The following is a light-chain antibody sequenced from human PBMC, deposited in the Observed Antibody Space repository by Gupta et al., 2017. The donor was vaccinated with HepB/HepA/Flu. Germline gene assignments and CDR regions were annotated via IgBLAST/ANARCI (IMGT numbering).Light chain of an antibody. CDR1: SSDVGSYNL. J-gene: IGLJ2*01. CDR2: EVS. CDR3: CSYAGSRTFEV. Sequence: QSALTQPASMSGSPGQSITISFTGTSSDVGSYNLFSWYHHHPAKAPKLMIYEVSKRPSGVSHRFSGSTSGNTASLTTSGLQAEDEADYYCCSYAGSRTFEVFGGGTKLTVL. V-gene: IGLV2-23*02.